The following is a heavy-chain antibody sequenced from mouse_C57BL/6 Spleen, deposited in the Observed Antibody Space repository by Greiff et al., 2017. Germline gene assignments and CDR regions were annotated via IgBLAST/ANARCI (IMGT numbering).Heavy chain of an antibody. CDR3: ARDAGTYGYMDY. CDR2: SRNKANDYTT. CDR1: GFTFSDFY. Sequence: EVQLVESGGGLVQSGRSLRLSCATSGFTFSDFYMEWVRQAPGTGLEWIAASRNKANDYTTEYSASVKGRFIVSRDTSQSILYLQMNALRAEDTAIYYCARDAGTYGYMDYWGQGTSVTVSS. V-gene: IGHV7-1*01. J-gene: IGHJ4*01. D-gene: IGHD2-2*01.